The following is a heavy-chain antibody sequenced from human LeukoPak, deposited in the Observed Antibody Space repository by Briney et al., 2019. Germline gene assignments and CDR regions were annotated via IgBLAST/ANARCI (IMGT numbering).Heavy chain of an antibody. J-gene: IGHJ6*03. CDR1: NGSFSGYY. CDR2: INHIGST. V-gene: IGHV4-34*01. D-gene: IGHD3-9*01. CDR3: AREKRYFDWLLRHYYYYMDV. Sequence: SETLSLTCAVYNGSFSGYYWSWIRQPPGKGLQWIGEINHIGSTNYNPSLKSRVTMSVDTSKNQFSLKLSSVTAADTAVYYCAREKRYFDWLLRHYYYYMDVWGKGTTVTISS.